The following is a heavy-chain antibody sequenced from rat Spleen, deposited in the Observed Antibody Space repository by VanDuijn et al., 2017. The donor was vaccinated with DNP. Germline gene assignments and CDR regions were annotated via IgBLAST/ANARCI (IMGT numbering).Heavy chain of an antibody. V-gene: IGHV5-25*01. CDR1: GFTFSDYY. J-gene: IGHJ2*01. D-gene: IGHD1-11*01. CDR2: ISNSGDST. Sequence: EVQLVESGGGLVQPGRSMKLSCAASGFTFSDYYMAWVRQSPKKGLEWVASISNSGDSTSSPDSVKGRFTISRDNAKNTLYLQMNSLRSEDTATYYCARGGRSYFDYWGQGVMVTVSS. CDR3: ARGGRSYFDY.